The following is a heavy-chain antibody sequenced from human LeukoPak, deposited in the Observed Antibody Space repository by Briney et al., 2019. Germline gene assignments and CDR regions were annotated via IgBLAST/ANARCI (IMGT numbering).Heavy chain of an antibody. CDR1: GGSTSSGGYY. J-gene: IGHJ4*02. V-gene: IGHV4-30-2*01. Sequence: SETLSLTCTVSGGSTSSGGYYWSWIRQPPGKGLEWIGYIYHSVSTYYNPSLKSRVTISVDRSKNQFSLKLTSVTAADTAEYYCASTLYSSGWYEGGYWGQGTLVTVSS. CDR3: ASTLYSSGWYEGGY. CDR2: IYHSVST. D-gene: IGHD6-19*01.